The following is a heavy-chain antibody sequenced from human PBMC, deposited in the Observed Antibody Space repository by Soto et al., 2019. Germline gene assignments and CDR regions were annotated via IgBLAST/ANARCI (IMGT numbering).Heavy chain of an antibody. D-gene: IGHD3-10*01. CDR2: IYYSGST. J-gene: IGHJ4*02. CDR1: DDSISSYF. CDR3: ARVRGGYYGSGSYYPPDH. V-gene: IGHV4-59*01. Sequence: SETLSLTCTVSDDSISSYFWNWIRQPPGKGLEWIGYIYYSGSTNYNPSLKSRVTISIDTSKNQFSLKLSSVTAADTAVYFCARVRGGYYGSGSYYPPDHWGQGTLVTVSS.